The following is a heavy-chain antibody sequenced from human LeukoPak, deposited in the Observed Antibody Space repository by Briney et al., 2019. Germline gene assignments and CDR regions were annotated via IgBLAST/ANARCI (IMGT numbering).Heavy chain of an antibody. J-gene: IGHJ4*02. Sequence: GGSLTLSCAASGFTFSTHWMHWVRHAPGKGLVWVSRINSDGSSRSYADSVKGRFTISRDNAKNTLYLQMNSLRAEDSAVYYCAREPPYESCQHYWGQGTPVTVCS. CDR2: INSDGSSR. D-gene: IGHD3-22*01. CDR3: AREPPYESCQHY. V-gene: IGHV3-74*01. CDR1: GFTFSTHW.